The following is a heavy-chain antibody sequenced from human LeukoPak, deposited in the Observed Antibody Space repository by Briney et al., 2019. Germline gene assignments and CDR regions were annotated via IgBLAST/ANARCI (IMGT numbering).Heavy chain of an antibody. J-gene: IGHJ6*03. V-gene: IGHV1-69*05. D-gene: IGHD3-16*01. CDR3: ASKKAVEGRTLRHYYYYYMDV. CDR2: IIPIFGTA. Sequence: ASVKVSCKASGYTFTSHGISWVRQAPGQGLEWMGGIIPIFGTANYAQKFQGRVTITTDESTSTAYMELSSLRSEDTAVYYCASKKAVEGRTLRHYYYYYMDVWGKGTTVTVSS. CDR1: GYTFTSHG.